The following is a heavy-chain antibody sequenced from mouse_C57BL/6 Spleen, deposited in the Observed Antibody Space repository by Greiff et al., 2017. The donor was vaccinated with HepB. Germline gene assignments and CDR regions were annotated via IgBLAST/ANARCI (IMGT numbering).Heavy chain of an antibody. CDR2: IHPNSGST. CDR3: ARSPTITTVVAHWYFDV. Sequence: QVQLQQPGAELVKPGASVKLSCKASGYTFTSYWMHWVKQRPGQGLEWIGMIHPNSGSTNYNEKFKSNATLTVDKSSSTAYMQLSSLTSEDSAVYYCARSPTITTVVAHWYFDVWGTGTTVTVSS. CDR1: GYTFTSYW. J-gene: IGHJ1*03. V-gene: IGHV1-64*01. D-gene: IGHD1-1*01.